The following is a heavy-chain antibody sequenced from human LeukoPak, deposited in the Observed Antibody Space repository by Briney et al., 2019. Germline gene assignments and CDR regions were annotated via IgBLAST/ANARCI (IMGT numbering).Heavy chain of an antibody. J-gene: IGHJ3*02. CDR3: AKVEELFGVVIIASSAFDI. V-gene: IGHV3-23*01. CDR2: ISGSGGST. Sequence: GGSLRLSCAASGFTFSDYVMSWVRQAPGKGLEWVSAISGSGGSTYYADSVKGRFTISRDSSKNTLYLQMNSLRAEDTAVYYCAKVEELFGVVIIASSAFDIWGQGTMVTVSS. CDR1: GFTFSDYV. D-gene: IGHD3-3*01.